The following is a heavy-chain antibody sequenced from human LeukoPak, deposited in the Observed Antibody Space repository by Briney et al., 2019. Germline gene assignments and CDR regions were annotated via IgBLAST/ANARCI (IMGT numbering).Heavy chain of an antibody. J-gene: IGHJ2*01. CDR3: ARDVYGDWYFDL. CDR1: GFTFSSYE. D-gene: IGHD4-17*01. Sequence: QSGGSLRLSCAASGFTFSSYEMNWVRQAPGKGLEWVSYISVSGSTTYYAASVKGRFTISRDNAKNSLYLQMNSLRAEDTAVYYCARDVYGDWYFDLWGRGTLVTVSS. CDR2: ISVSGSTT. V-gene: IGHV3-48*03.